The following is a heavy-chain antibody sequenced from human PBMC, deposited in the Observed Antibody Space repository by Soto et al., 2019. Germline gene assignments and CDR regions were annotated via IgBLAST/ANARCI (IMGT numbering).Heavy chain of an antibody. D-gene: IGHD6-19*01. Sequence: ASVKVSCKASGYTFTSYAMHWVRQAPGQRLEWMGWINAGNGNTKYSQKFQGRVTITRDTSASTAYMELSSLRSEDTAVYSCARDRGTLHSSGWSFVYWGQGTLVTVS. CDR1: GYTFTSYA. CDR3: ARDRGTLHSSGWSFVY. V-gene: IGHV1-3*01. CDR2: INAGNGNT. J-gene: IGHJ4*02.